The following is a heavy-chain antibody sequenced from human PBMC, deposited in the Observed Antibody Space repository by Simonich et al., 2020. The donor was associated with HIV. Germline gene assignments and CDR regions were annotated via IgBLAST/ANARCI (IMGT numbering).Heavy chain of an antibody. CDR3: AKDKGAYYGSGSPVY. V-gene: IGHV3-9*01. J-gene: IGHJ4*02. Sequence: EVQLVESGGGLVQPGRSLRLSCAASGFTFDDSAMHWVRKAPGKGVEWVSGISWKSGSIGYADSVKGRFTISRDNAKNSLYLQMNSLRAEDTALYYCAKDKGAYYGSGSPVYWGQGTLVTVSS. CDR1: GFTFDDSA. D-gene: IGHD3-10*01. CDR2: ISWKSGSI.